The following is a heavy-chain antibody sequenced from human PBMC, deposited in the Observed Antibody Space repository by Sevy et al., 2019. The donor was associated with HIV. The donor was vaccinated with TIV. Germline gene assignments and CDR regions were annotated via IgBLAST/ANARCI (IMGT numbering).Heavy chain of an antibody. CDR3: ARDWSRFLEWPPFYYYYGMDV. CDR1: GFTFSSYG. CDR2: IWYDGSNK. J-gene: IGHJ6*02. V-gene: IGHV3-33*01. Sequence: GGSLRLSCAASGFTFSSYGMHWVRQAPGKGLEWVAVIWYDGSNKYYADSVKGRFTISRDNSKNTLYLQMNSPRAEDTAVYYCARDWSRFLEWPPFYYYYGMDVWGQGTTVTVSS. D-gene: IGHD3-3*01.